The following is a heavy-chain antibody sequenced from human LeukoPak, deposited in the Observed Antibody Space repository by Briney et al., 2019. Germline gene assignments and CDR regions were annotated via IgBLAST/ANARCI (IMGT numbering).Heavy chain of an antibody. J-gene: IGHJ4*02. CDR2: ISGSGGST. V-gene: IGHV3-23*01. Sequence: GSLRLSCAASGSTFSSYAMSWVRQAPGKGLEWVSAISGSGGSTYYADSVKGRFTISRDNSKNTLYLQMNSLRAEDTAVYYCAKVQYGDYELDYWGQGTLVTVSS. D-gene: IGHD4-17*01. CDR3: AKVQYGDYELDY. CDR1: GSTFSSYA.